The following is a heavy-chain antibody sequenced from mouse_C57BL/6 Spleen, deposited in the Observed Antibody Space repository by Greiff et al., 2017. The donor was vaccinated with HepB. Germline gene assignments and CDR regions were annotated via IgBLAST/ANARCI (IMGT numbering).Heavy chain of an antibody. J-gene: IGHJ3*01. CDR2: ISYDGSN. V-gene: IGHV3-6*01. CDR1: GYSITSGYY. CDR3: ARGIYDGYPLAY. D-gene: IGHD2-3*01. Sequence: EVQVVESGPGLVKPSQSLSLTCSVTGYSITSGYYWNWIRQFPGNKLEWMGYISYDGSNNYNPSLKNRISITRDTSKNQFFLKLNSVTTEDTATYYCARGIYDGYPLAYWGQGTLVTVSA.